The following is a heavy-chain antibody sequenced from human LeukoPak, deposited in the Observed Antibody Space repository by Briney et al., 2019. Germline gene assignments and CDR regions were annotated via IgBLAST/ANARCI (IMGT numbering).Heavy chain of an antibody. CDR1: GFTFSSYG. J-gene: IGHJ2*01. Sequence: GGSLRLSCAASGFTFSSYGMHWVRQAPGKGLEWVAFIRYDGSNKYYADSVKGRFTISRDNSKNTLYLQMNSLRAEDTAVYYCAKSSLITMIVVASEWYFDLWGRGTLVTVSS. CDR2: IRYDGSNK. D-gene: IGHD3-22*01. CDR3: AKSSLITMIVVASEWYFDL. V-gene: IGHV3-30*02.